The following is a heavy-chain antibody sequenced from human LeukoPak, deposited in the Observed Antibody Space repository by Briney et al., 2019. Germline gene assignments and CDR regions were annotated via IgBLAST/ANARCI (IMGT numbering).Heavy chain of an antibody. Sequence: GGSLRLSCAASGFTFSSYEMNWVRQAPGKGLEWVSYISSSGSTIYYADSVKGRFTISRDNAKNSLYLQMNSLRAEDTAVYYCARGLYYYDSSGYYMSWGQGTLVTVSS. CDR2: ISSSGSTI. J-gene: IGHJ5*02. CDR3: ARGLYYYDSSGYYMS. V-gene: IGHV3-48*03. CDR1: GFTFSSYE. D-gene: IGHD3-22*01.